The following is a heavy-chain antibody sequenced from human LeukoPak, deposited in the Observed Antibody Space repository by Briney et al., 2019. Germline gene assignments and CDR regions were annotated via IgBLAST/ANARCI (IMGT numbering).Heavy chain of an antibody. CDR2: IKSKSDGGTI. CDR3: TTRRQAGW. Sequence: PGGSLRLSCVGSGFTFSDAWMSWVRQAPGKGLEWVGRIKSKSDGGTIDYAAPVKGRFTISRDDSRNTLYLQMNSLKTEDTAVYYCTTRRQAGWWGRGTLVTVS. J-gene: IGHJ4*02. V-gene: IGHV3-15*01. D-gene: IGHD2-15*01. CDR1: GFTFSDAW.